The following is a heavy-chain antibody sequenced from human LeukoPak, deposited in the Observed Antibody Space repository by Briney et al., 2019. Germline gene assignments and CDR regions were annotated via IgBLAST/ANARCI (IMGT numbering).Heavy chain of an antibody. CDR1: GYTFTSYY. CDR2: INPSGGST. D-gene: IGHD3-10*01. J-gene: IGHJ4*02. CDR3: ARVGPRVTMVRGVNPNLPFDY. Sequence: ASVKVSCRASGYTFTSYYMHWVRQAPGQGLEWMGIINPSGGSTSYAQKFQGRVTMTRDTSTSTVYMELSSLRSEDTAVYYCARVGPRVTMVRGVNPNLPFDYWGQGTLVTVSS. V-gene: IGHV1-46*01.